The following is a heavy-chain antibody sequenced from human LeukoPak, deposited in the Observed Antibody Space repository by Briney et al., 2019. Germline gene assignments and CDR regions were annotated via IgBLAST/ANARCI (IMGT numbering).Heavy chain of an antibody. CDR2: IYYSGST. D-gene: IGHD3-16*01. J-gene: IGHJ4*02. Sequence: SETLSLTCTVSGGSISSSSYYWGWIRQPPGKGLEWIGSIYYSGSTYYNPSLKSRVTISVDTSKNQFSLSLSSVTAADTAVYYCATRSEIGYYFDYWGQGTLVTVSS. CDR3: ATRSEIGYYFDY. V-gene: IGHV4-39*01. CDR1: GGSISSSSYY.